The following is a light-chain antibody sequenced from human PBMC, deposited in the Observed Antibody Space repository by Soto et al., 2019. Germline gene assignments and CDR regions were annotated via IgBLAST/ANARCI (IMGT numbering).Light chain of an antibody. CDR2: GAS. CDR3: QQYNNWPET. CDR1: QGVSSGY. J-gene: IGKJ3*01. V-gene: IGKV3-15*01. Sequence: EIVLTQSPGTLSLSPGERATLSCRASQGVSSGYLAWYQQKPGQAPRLLIYGASTRATGIPARFSGSGSGTEFTLTISSLQSEDFAVYYCQQYNNWPETFGPGTKVDIK.